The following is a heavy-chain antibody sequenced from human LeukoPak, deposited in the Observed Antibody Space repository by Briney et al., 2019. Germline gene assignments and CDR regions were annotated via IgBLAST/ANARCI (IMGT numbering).Heavy chain of an antibody. CDR1: GYTFSRYG. V-gene: IGHV1-18*01. D-gene: IGHD2-2*01. CDR3: ARRGYCSRTSCPSPHDDALDI. CDR2: ISAYNGNT. J-gene: IGHJ3*02. Sequence: ASVKVSCKASGYTFSRYGISWVRQAPGQGLEWMGRISAYNGNTHDVQKLQGRVTMTTDTSTSTAYMELRSLRFDDTAVYYCARRGYCSRTSCPSPHDDALDIWGQGTMVTVSS.